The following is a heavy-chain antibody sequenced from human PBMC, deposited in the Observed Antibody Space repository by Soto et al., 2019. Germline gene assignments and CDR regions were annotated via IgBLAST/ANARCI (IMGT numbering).Heavy chain of an antibody. V-gene: IGHV1-69*13. CDR2: IIPIFGTA. CDR1: GGTFSSYA. J-gene: IGHJ4*02. CDR3: ARDSLFSSSPFDY. D-gene: IGHD6-6*01. Sequence: GASVKLSCKASGGTFSSYAISWVRQAPGQGLEWMGGIIPIFGTANYAQKFQGRVTITADESTSTAYMELRSLRSDDTAVYYCARDSLFSSSPFDYWGQGTLVTVSS.